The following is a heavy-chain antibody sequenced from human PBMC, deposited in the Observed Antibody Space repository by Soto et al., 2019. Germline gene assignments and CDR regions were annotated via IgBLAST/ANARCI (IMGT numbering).Heavy chain of an antibody. D-gene: IGHD3-22*01. CDR2: ISYDGSNK. V-gene: IGHV3-30-3*01. CDR1: GFTFSSYA. Sequence: QVQLVESGGGVVQPGRSLRLSCAASGFTFSSYAMHWVRQAPGKGLEWVAVISYDGSNKYYADSVKGRFTISRDNSKNTLYLQMNSLRAEDTAVYYCARDHRVVVIISGDEYYFDYWGQGTLVTVSS. CDR3: ARDHRVVVIISGDEYYFDY. J-gene: IGHJ4*02.